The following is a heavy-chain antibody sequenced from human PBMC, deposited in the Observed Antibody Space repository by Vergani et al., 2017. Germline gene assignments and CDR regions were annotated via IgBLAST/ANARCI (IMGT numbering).Heavy chain of an antibody. D-gene: IGHD6-6*01. CDR2: ISGSGGST. J-gene: IGHJ4*02. V-gene: IGHV3-23*01. CDR1: GFTFSSYA. Sequence: EVQLLESGGGLVQPGGSLRLSCAASGFTFSSYAMSWVRQAPGKGLEWVSAISGSGGSTYYADSVKGRFTISTDNSKNTLYLQMNSLRAEDTAVYYCANWGDSSSSGYFDYWGQGTLVTVSS. CDR3: ANWGDSSSSGYFDY.